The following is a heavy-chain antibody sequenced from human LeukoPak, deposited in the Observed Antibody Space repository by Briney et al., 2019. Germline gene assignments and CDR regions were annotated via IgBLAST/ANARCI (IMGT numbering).Heavy chain of an antibody. CDR1: GGSISSYS. CDR2: IYYSGST. Sequence: SETLSLTCTVSGGSISSYSWSWIRQPPGKGLEWIGYIYYSGSTNYNPSLKSRVTISVDTSKNQFSLKLSSVTAADTAVYYCARDPGCGGDCYAFDIWGQGTMVTVSS. D-gene: IGHD2-21*02. J-gene: IGHJ3*02. CDR3: ARDPGCGGDCYAFDI. V-gene: IGHV4-59*01.